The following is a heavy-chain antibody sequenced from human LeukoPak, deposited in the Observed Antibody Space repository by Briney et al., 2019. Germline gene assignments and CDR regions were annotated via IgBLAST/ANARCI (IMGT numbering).Heavy chain of an antibody. D-gene: IGHD7-27*01. CDR3: ARETGDFDS. Sequence: PGGSLRLSCAASGFTFSGFAMSWVRQAPGKGLEWVSVISGRGDSTYYADSVKGRFTISRDNSKSTVYLQMNSLRAEDTAVYYCARETGDFDSWGQGTLVIVSS. CDR1: GFTFSGFA. V-gene: IGHV3-23*01. J-gene: IGHJ4*02. CDR2: ISGRGDST.